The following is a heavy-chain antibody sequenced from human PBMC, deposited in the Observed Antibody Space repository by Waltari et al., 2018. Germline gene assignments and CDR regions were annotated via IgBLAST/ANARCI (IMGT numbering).Heavy chain of an antibody. CDR3: ATDAGDQEYYFDY. D-gene: IGHD7-27*01. CDR2: VDPEDGET. Sequence: EVLLVQSGAEVKKPGATVKISCKASGYTFTDYYMHWVQRAPGKGLEWMGRVDPEDGETIYAEKFQGRVTITADTSTDTAYMELSSLRSEDTAVYYCATDAGDQEYYFDYWGQGTLVTVSS. J-gene: IGHJ4*02. CDR1: GYTFTDYY. V-gene: IGHV1-69-2*01.